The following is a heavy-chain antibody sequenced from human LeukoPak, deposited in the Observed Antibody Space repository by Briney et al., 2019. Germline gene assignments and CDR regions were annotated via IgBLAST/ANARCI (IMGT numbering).Heavy chain of an antibody. J-gene: IGHJ4*02. V-gene: IGHV4-34*01. CDR3: ARAMLPYYGSGSYYDY. D-gene: IGHD3-10*01. Sequence: KPSETLSLTCAVYGGSFSGYYWSWIRQPPGKGLEWIGEINHSGSTNYNPSLKSRVTISVDTPKNQFSLKLSSVTAADTAVYYCARAMLPYYGSGSYYDYWGQGTLVTVSS. CDR2: INHSGST. CDR1: GGSFSGYY.